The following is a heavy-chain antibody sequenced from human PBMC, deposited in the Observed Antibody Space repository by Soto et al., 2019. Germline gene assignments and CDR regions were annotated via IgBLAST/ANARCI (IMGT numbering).Heavy chain of an antibody. CDR2: IIPILGIA. CDR3: ARNLYSGYLGYFDY. Sequence: QVQLVQSGAEVKKPGSSVKVSCKASGGTFRSYTISWVRQAPGQGLEWMGRIIPILGIANYAQKFHGRVTITAEKSTSTAYMELSILRSEDTAVYYCARNLYSGYLGYFDYWGQGTLVTVSS. CDR1: GGTFRSYT. D-gene: IGHD5-12*01. V-gene: IGHV1-69*02. J-gene: IGHJ4*02.